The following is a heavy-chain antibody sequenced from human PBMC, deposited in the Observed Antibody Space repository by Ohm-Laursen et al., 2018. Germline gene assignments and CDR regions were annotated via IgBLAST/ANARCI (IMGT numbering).Heavy chain of an antibody. D-gene: IGHD2-15*01. CDR3: ARGKGYCSGGSCYYYGMDV. Sequence: SETLSLTCTASGGSISSYYWSWIRQPAGKGLEWIGRIYTSGSTNYNPSLKSRVTMSVDTSKNQFSLKLSSVTAADTAVYYCARGKGYCSGGSCYYYGMDVWGQGTTVTVSS. CDR1: GGSISSYY. J-gene: IGHJ6*02. V-gene: IGHV4-4*07. CDR2: IYTSGST.